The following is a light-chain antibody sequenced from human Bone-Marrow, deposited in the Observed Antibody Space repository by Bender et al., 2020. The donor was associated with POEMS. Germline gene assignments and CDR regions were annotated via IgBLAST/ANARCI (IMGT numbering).Light chain of an antibody. CDR1: SSDIGDSYS. V-gene: IGLV2-14*01. CDR2: DVA. CDR3: SSYTRSNTHV. J-gene: IGLJ1*01. Sequence: QSALTQPASLSGSPGQSITISCTGTSSDIGDSYSVSWYQQHPGKVPKLLIYDVANRPSGVSDRFSGSKSGNTATLTISGLQAEDEADYYCSSYTRSNTHVFGTGTKVTVL.